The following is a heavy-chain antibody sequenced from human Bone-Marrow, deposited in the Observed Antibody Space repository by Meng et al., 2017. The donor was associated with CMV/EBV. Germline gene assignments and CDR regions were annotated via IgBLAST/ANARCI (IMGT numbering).Heavy chain of an antibody. J-gene: IGHJ5*02. CDR1: EYTFTRYD. D-gene: IGHD3-22*01. CDR3: ARSSCSGYSSFDP. Sequence: ASVKVSCKASEYTFTRYDINWVRQALGQGLEWMGWMNPDSGNTAYAQNFKGRVTMTRDTSTSTAYMELRSLKSEDRAVYYCARSSCSGYSSFDPWGQGTLVTVSS. CDR2: MNPDSGNT. V-gene: IGHV1-8*01.